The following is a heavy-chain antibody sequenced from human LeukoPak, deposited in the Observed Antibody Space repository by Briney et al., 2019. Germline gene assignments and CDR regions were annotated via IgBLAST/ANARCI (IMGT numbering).Heavy chain of an antibody. CDR3: AREAPTDSSGYYAWFDP. V-gene: IGHV1-8*01. J-gene: IGHJ5*02. CDR1: GYTFTSYD. Sequence: ASVEVSCKASGYTFTSYDINWVRQATGQGLEWMGWMNPNSGNTGYAQKFQGRVTMTRNTSISTAYMELSSLRSEDTAVYYCAREAPTDSSGYYAWFDPWGQGTLVTVSS. D-gene: IGHD3-22*01. CDR2: MNPNSGNT.